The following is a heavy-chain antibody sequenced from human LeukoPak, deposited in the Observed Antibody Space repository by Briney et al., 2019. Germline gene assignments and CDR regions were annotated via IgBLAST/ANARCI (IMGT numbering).Heavy chain of an antibody. J-gene: IGHJ4*02. CDR1: GGSISSSSYY. V-gene: IGHV4-39*01. Sequence: SETLSLTCTVSGGSISSSSYYWGWIRQPPGKGLEWIGSIYYSGSTYYNPSLKSRVTISVDTSKNQFSLKLSSVTAADTAVYYCACSSGSYFVYWGQGTLVTVSS. D-gene: IGHD1-26*01. CDR2: IYYSGST. CDR3: ACSSGSYFVY.